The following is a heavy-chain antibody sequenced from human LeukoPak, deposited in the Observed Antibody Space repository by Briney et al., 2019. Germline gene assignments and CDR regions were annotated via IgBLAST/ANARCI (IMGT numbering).Heavy chain of an antibody. Sequence: GGSLRLSCAASGFTFSSYAMTWVRQAPGKGLEWVSAISGSGGGTDYADSVKGRFTISRDNSNNTLYLQMNSLRADDAAVYYCTKDKYYEILTGYPNWFDPRGQGTLVTVSS. CDR1: GFTFSSYA. D-gene: IGHD3-9*01. CDR2: ISGSGGGT. V-gene: IGHV3-23*01. J-gene: IGHJ5*02. CDR3: TKDKYYEILTGYPNWFDP.